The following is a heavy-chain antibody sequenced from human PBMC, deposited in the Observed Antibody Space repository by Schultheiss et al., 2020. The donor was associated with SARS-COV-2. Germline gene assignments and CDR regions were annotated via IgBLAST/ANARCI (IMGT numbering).Heavy chain of an antibody. D-gene: IGHD3-10*01. Sequence: SQTLSLTCTVSGGSISSYYWSWIRQPPGKGLEWIGYIYYSGSTNYNPSLKSRVTISVDTSKNQFSLRLSSVTAADTAAYYCAIDHPTYYYGSGSYGWYYYYGMDVWGQGTTVTVAS. CDR1: GGSISSYY. V-gene: IGHV4-59*12. CDR2: IYYSGST. CDR3: AIDHPTYYYGSGSYGWYYYYGMDV. J-gene: IGHJ6*02.